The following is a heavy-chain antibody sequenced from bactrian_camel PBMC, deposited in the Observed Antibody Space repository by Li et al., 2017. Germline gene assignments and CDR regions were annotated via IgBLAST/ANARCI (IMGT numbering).Heavy chain of an antibody. D-gene: IGHD5*01. V-gene: IGHV3S2*01. Sequence: DVQLVESGGGLVQPGGSLILSCNASGFNFRTTSMSWVRQAPGKGLEWLATVWGYGTPTYYADSVKGRFTISRDNAKNMVYLQLNSLTREDSPCITVQERHNGLGTTNLPSTGARGPRSPSP. CDR3: QERHNGLGTTNLPST. J-gene: IGHJ4*01. CDR2: VWGYGTPT. CDR1: GFNFRTTS.